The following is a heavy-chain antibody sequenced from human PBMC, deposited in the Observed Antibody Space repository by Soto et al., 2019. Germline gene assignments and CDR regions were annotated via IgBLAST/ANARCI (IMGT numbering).Heavy chain of an antibody. CDR3: ARLQLGYSYYGMDV. CDR2: IYYSGST. D-gene: IGHD6-13*01. CDR1: GGSISSSSYY. Sequence: SETLSLTCTVSGGSISSSSYYWGWIRQPPGKGLEWIGSIYYSGSTYYSPSLKSRVTISVDTSKNQFSLKLSSVTAADTAVYYCARLQLGYSYYGMDVWGQGTTFTVSS. V-gene: IGHV4-39*01. J-gene: IGHJ6*02.